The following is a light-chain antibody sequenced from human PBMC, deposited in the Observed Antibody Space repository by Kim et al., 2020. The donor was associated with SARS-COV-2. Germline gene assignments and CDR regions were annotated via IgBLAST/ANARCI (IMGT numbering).Light chain of an antibody. J-gene: IGKJ4*01. V-gene: IGKV3-11*01. CDR2: DAS. CDR3: QQRSSWPLA. CDR1: QSVSTS. Sequence: LSPGESATVSCRASQSVSTSLAWYQQKPGQAPRLLIYDASNRATGIPARFSGSGSGTDFTLTISSLEPEDFAVYYCQQRSSWPLAFGGGTKVDIK.